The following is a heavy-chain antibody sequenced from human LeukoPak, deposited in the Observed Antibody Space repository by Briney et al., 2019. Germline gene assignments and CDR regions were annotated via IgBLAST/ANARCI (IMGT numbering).Heavy chain of an antibody. D-gene: IGHD3-3*01. CDR3: ARDYDFWSGYFGNWFDP. V-gene: IGHV3-11*01. CDR2: ISSSGSTL. Sequence: GGPLRLSCAASGFTYSDYYMSWLRQAPGKGLEWVSYISSSGSTLYYADSVKGRFTISRDNAKNSLYLQMNSLRAEDTAVYYCARDYDFWSGYFGNWFDPWGQGTLVTVSS. CDR1: GFTYSDYY. J-gene: IGHJ5*02.